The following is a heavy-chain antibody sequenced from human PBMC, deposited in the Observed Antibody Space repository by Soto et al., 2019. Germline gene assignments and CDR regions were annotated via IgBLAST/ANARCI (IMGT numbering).Heavy chain of an antibody. Sequence: EVQMVESGGGLVQPGGSLRLSCAASGFAFSRYWMYWGRQAPGKGLEWVANINEDGSEMNYVDSVKGRFTISRDNAKTSLYLQMNSLRVEDTAVYYCASSLLRGQGTLVTVSS. J-gene: IGHJ4*02. V-gene: IGHV3-7*01. CDR1: GFAFSRYW. CDR2: INEDGSEM. CDR3: ASSLL.